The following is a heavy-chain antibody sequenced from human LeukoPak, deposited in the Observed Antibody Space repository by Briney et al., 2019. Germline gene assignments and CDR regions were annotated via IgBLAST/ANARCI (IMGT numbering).Heavy chain of an antibody. CDR3: ARERSTSGTDSDCYFDL. CDR2: IYHGGST. V-gene: IGHV4-4*02. Sequence: SGTLSLTCAVSGGSISSYNWWSWVRQPPGKGLEWIGEIYHGGSTNYNPSLKSRVTISVDKSKNQFSLRLSSVTAADTVVYYCARERSTSGTDSDCYFDLWGRGTLVTVSS. D-gene: IGHD1-1*01. J-gene: IGHJ2*01. CDR1: GGSISSYNW.